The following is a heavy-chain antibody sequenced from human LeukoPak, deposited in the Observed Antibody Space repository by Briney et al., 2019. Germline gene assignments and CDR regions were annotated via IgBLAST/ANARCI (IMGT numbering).Heavy chain of an antibody. CDR3: ARCIAAAGTGSEYFQH. CDR1: GYSFTSYW. CDR2: IFPGDSDT. V-gene: IGHV5-51*01. J-gene: IGHJ1*01. D-gene: IGHD6-13*01. Sequence: GESLKISCKGSGYSFTSYWIGWVRQMPGKGLEWLGIIFPGDSDTRYSPSFQGQVTISADTSINTAYLQWSSLKASDTAMYYCARCIAAAGTGSEYFQHWGQGTLVTVSS.